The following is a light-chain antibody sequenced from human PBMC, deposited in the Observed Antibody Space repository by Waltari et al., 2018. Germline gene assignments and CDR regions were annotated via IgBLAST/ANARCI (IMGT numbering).Light chain of an antibody. V-gene: IGKV1-5*03. J-gene: IGKJ5*01. CDR2: EAS. CDR1: QYISSW. Sequence: DIQMTQSPSTLSASVGDRVTITCRASQYISSWLAWYQQKPGKAPKRLIYEASILESGVPLRFSGSEAGTEFTLTISSLQPDDFATYYCQQYNTYPLTFGQGTRLEI. CDR3: QQYNTYPLT.